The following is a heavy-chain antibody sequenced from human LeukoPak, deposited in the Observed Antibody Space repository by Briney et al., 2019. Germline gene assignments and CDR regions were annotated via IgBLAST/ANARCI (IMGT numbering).Heavy chain of an antibody. CDR3: ARSHRARYDILTGPFDY. V-gene: IGHV5-51*01. CDR2: IYPGDSDT. D-gene: IGHD3-9*01. CDR1: GYSFTSYW. Sequence: GESLKISCKGSGYSFTSYWIGWVRQMPGKGLEWMGIIYPGDSDTRYSPSFQGQVTISADKSISTAYLQWSSLKASDTAMYYCARSHRARYDILTGPFDYWGQGTLVTVSS. J-gene: IGHJ4*02.